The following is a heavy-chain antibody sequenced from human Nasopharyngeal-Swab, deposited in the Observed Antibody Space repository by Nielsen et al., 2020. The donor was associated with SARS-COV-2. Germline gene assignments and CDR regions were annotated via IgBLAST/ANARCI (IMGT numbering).Heavy chain of an antibody. J-gene: IGHJ4*02. CDR1: GGSFSGYY. CDR3: ARGINPSFVGSGQYYFDY. CDR2: INHSRST. D-gene: IGHD3-10*01. Sequence: ESLKISCAVYGGSFSGYYWSWIRQSPGKGLEWIGEINHSRSTNYNPSLKSRVTISVDTSKNQFSLKLSSVTAADTAVYYCARGINPSFVGSGQYYFDYWGQGTLVTVSS. V-gene: IGHV4-34*01.